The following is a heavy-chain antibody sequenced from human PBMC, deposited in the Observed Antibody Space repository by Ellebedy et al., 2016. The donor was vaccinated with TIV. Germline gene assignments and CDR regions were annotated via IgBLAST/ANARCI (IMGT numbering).Heavy chain of an antibody. CDR2: ITVLDGNT. J-gene: IGHJ3*01. Sequence: ASVKVSCXASGFSFTNRYLHWVRQAPGQALEWVGWITVLDGNTNYAQRFQDRVTFTGDRSMSTAYMELSSLRSEVTAMYYCATPGYCSGGVCLHDGFDVWGQGTTVTVSS. V-gene: IGHV1-45*02. CDR3: ATPGYCSGGVCLHDGFDV. D-gene: IGHD2-15*01. CDR1: GFSFTNRY.